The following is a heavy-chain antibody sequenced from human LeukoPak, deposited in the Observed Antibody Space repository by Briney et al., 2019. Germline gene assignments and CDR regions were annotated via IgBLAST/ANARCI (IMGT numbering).Heavy chain of an antibody. J-gene: IGHJ4*02. D-gene: IGHD3-22*01. V-gene: IGHV3-21*01. CDR2: ISSSSSYI. CDR1: GFTFSSYS. CDR3: AKLNYYDSSGYSYDDY. Sequence: GGSLRLSCAASGFTFSSYSMNWVRQAPGKGLEWVSSISSSSSYIYYADSVKGRFTISRDNAKNSLYLQMNSLRAEDTAVYYCAKLNYYDSSGYSYDDYWGQGTLVTVSS.